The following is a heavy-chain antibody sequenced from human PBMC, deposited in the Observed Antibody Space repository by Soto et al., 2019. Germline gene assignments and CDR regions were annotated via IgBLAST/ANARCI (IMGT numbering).Heavy chain of an antibody. CDR3: ARDREYYYDSSGNYSYHYGMDV. V-gene: IGHV1-18*04. CDR2: ISGYNGNT. Sequence: QVQLVESGAEVKKPGTSVKVSCKASGYTFTNYGVSWVRQAPGQGLEWMGWISGYNGNTKYAQKFQGRVTMTTDTPTNTAYMDLRSLRSDDTAVYYCARDREYYYDSSGNYSYHYGMDVWGQGTTVTVS. J-gene: IGHJ6*02. D-gene: IGHD3-22*01. CDR1: GYTFTNYG.